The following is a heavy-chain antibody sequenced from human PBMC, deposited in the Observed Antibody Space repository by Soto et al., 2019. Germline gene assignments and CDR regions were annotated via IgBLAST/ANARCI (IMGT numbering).Heavy chain of an antibody. CDR3: GRTYGDYVFDY. J-gene: IGHJ4*02. V-gene: IGHV4-59*01. CDR2: IYYSGST. CDR1: GGSISSYY. D-gene: IGHD4-17*01. Sequence: SETLSLTCTVSGGSISSYYWSWIRQPPGKGLEWIGSIYYSGSTNYSPSLKSRVTISVDTSKNQFSLKLSSVTAADTAVYYCGRTYGDYVFDYWGQGTLVTVSS.